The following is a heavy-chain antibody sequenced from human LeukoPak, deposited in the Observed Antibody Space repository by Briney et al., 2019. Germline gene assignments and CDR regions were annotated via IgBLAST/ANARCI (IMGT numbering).Heavy chain of an antibody. Sequence: SETLSLTCTASGGSISSGSYYWSWIRQPAGKGLEWIGRSYTSASTNYNPSLKSRVTISVDTSKNQFSLKLSSVTAADTAVYYCARSVVVPAAGYDYWGQGTLVTVSS. V-gene: IGHV4-61*02. CDR2: SYTSAST. CDR3: ARSVVVPAAGYDY. CDR1: GGSISSGSYY. J-gene: IGHJ4*02. D-gene: IGHD2-2*01.